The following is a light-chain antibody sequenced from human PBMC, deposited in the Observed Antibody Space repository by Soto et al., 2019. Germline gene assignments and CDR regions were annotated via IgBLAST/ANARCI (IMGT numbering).Light chain of an antibody. Sequence: DIMLTQSPATLSLSPGDRATISCRASQSVGSQLSLYQQKHGQAPRLLIYDALNRATGIPARFSGSGSCTEFTLTIISLDPEDFAVYYCQQRTNWPPWTFGQGTKVDIK. CDR1: QSVGSQ. CDR3: QQRTNWPPWT. CDR2: DAL. J-gene: IGKJ1*01. V-gene: IGKV3-11*01.